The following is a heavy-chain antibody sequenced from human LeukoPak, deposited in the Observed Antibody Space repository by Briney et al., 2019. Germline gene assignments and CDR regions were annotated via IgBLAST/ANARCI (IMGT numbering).Heavy chain of an antibody. CDR3: ARQVTAAAGTNWFDP. Sequence: SETLSLTCTVSGGTLSSSYWSWIRLPQGKGRERIGYVYYSGSIHYNPSLTTRVTISVDTSKNQFSLKLSSVTAADTAVYYCARQVTAAAGTNWFDPWGQGNLVTVSS. D-gene: IGHD6-13*01. CDR1: GGTLSSSY. J-gene: IGHJ5*02. V-gene: IGHV4-59*08. CDR2: VYYSGSI.